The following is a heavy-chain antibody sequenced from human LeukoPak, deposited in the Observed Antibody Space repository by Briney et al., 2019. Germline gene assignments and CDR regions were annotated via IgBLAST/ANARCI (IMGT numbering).Heavy chain of an antibody. D-gene: IGHD6-19*01. J-gene: IGHJ4*02. CDR3: ARVEYSSGWLDY. V-gene: IGHV3-20*04. CDR1: GFNIDDYG. CDR2: INWNGGST. Sequence: PGGSLRLSCAASGFNIDDYGMSWVRQAPGKGLEWVSGINWNGGSTGYADSAKGRFTISRGNAKNSLYLQMNSLRAEDTALYYCARVEYSSGWLDYWGQGTLVTVSS.